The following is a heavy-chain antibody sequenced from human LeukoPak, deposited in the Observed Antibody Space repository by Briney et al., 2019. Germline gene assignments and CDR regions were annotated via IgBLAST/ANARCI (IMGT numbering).Heavy chain of an antibody. Sequence: GGSLRLSCAASGFTFSSYGMHWVRQAPGKGLEWVAVIWYDGSNKYYADSVKGRFTISRDNSKNTLYMQMNSLRVEDTAVYYCARSLWFGVPWDYWGQGTLVTVSS. CDR3: ARSLWFGVPWDY. CDR2: IWYDGSNK. D-gene: IGHD3-10*01. J-gene: IGHJ4*02. V-gene: IGHV3-33*01. CDR1: GFTFSSYG.